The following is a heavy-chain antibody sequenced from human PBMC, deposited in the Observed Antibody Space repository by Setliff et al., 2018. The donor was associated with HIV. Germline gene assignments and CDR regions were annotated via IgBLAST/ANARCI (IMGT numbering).Heavy chain of an antibody. D-gene: IGHD2-21*01. CDR1: GGTFSTYA. Sequence: SVKVSCKASGGTFSTYALSWVRQAPGQGLEWMGGIIPIFGTTNYAQKFQGRVTIAADESTRTAYMELRSLRSDDTAVYYCARDRATVYEKVWYNWFDSWGQGTQVTVSS. CDR2: IIPIFGTT. J-gene: IGHJ5*01. CDR3: ARDRATVYEKVWYNWFDS. V-gene: IGHV1-69*13.